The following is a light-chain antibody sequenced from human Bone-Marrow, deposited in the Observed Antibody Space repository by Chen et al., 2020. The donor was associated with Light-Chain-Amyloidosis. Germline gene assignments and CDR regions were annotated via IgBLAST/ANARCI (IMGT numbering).Light chain of an antibody. V-gene: IGLV3-25*03. CDR1: DFPTKY. CDR3: QSADSSGTYEVI. Sequence: YSLPQQPSVSVSPGQPARTTCSGDDFPTKYAYWYQQKPDQAPVLVIHRDTERPSGISERFSGSSSGTTATLTISGVQAEDEADYHCQSADSSGTYEVIFGGGTKLTVL. CDR2: RDT. J-gene: IGLJ2*01.